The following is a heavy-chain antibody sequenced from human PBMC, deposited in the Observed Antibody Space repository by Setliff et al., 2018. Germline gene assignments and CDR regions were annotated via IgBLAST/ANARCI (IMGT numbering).Heavy chain of an antibody. D-gene: IGHD2-2*01. J-gene: IGHJ2*01. V-gene: IGHV4-61*09. CDR3: ARTSTGRYFDL. CDR2: IYTSWST. Sequence: SETLSLTCAVSGGSISNTFYYWTWIRQPAGKGLEWIGQIYTSWSTNYNPSLKSRVTISVDTSKNQFSLQLSSVTAADTAVYYCARTSTGRYFDLWGRGTLVTVSS. CDR1: GGSISNTFYY.